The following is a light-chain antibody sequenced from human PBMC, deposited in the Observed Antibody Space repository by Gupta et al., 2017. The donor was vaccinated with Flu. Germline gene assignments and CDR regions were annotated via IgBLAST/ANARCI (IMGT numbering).Light chain of an antibody. V-gene: IGKV2-30*02. Sequence: VPLGKPASTFCRSSQSLGHSDGSTYLDWFQQRPGQSPRRLIYKGSNRDYGVPDRFSGSGSGTDFTLKISRVEADDVGVYYCMQCKGWPYTFGQGTKLEI. CDR3: MQCKGWPYT. CDR1: QSLGHSDGSTY. CDR2: KGS. J-gene: IGKJ2*01.